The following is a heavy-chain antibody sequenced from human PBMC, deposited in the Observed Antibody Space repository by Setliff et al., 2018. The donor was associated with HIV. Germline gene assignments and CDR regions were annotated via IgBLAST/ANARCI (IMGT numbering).Heavy chain of an antibody. J-gene: IGHJ4*02. CDR2: IYPIGSPDYPSGNT. CDR3: TGDYNSGSHRFDY. CDR1: GGSISSYY. D-gene: IGHD3-10*01. Sequence: SSETLSLTCTVSGGSISSYYWSWIRQSPGKGLEWIGYIYPIGSPDYPSGNTVYNPSFRSRVTLSLDTSKNQFSLKLTSVTAADAAVYYCTGDYNSGSHRFDYWGQGTPVTVSS. V-gene: IGHV4-4*08.